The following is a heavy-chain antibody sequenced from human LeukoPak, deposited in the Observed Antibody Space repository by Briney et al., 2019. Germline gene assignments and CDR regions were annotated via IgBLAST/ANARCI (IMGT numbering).Heavy chain of an antibody. V-gene: IGHV1-3*01. CDR2: INAGNGNT. CDR1: GYTFTSYA. D-gene: IGHD3-10*01. CDR3: ARECDYYGSGSYAFDI. Sequence: ASVKVSCKASGYTFTSYAMHWVRQAPGQRLEWMGWINAGNGNTKYSQKFQGRVTITRDTSASTAYMELSSLRSEDTAVYYCARECDYYGSGSYAFDIWGQGTMVTVSS. J-gene: IGHJ3*02.